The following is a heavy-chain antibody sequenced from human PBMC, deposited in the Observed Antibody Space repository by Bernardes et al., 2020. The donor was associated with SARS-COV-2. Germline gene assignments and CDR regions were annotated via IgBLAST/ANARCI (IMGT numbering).Heavy chain of an antibody. CDR2: IDWDDAK. CDR1: GFSLSTNGIF. D-gene: IGHD6-19*01. V-gene: IGHV2-70*11. CDR3: ARTKGFVYTTGLALDY. J-gene: IGHJ4*02. Sequence: SGPTLVKPTQTLTLTCTFSGFSLSTNGIFVTWIRRPPGKALEWLARIDWDDAKYYTTSLKTRLTISKDTSKNQVVLTMTNMDPVDTATYYCARTKGFVYTTGLALDYWGQGTLVTVSS.